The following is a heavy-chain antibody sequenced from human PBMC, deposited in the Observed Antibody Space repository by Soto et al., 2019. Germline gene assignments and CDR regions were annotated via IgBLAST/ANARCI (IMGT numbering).Heavy chain of an antibody. Sequence: GASVKVSCKASGYTFTSYGISWVRQAPGQGLEWMGWISAYNGNTNYAQKLQGRVTMTTDTSTSTAYMELRSLRSDDTAVYYCARDAVAGTSAYYGMDVWGQGTTVTVS. CDR1: GYTFTSYG. CDR2: ISAYNGNT. D-gene: IGHD6-19*01. V-gene: IGHV1-18*01. J-gene: IGHJ6*02. CDR3: ARDAVAGTSAYYGMDV.